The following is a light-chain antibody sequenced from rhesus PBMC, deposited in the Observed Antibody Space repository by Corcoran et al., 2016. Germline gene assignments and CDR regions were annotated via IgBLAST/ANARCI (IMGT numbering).Light chain of an antibody. CDR3: QQRNSYPLT. CDR1: QGISSY. V-gene: IGKV1-38*01. J-gene: IGKJ4*01. CDR2: DAS. Sequence: DIQLTQSPSSLSASVGARVTITCRASQGISSYLAWYQQTPGKAPKFLIYDASNLQSGVPSRFSGSGSGTEFPLTITSLQPEDFAVYYCQQRNSYPLTFGGGTKVEIK.